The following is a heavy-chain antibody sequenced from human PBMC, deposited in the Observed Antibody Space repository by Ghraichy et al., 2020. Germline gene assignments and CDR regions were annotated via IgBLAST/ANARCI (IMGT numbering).Heavy chain of an antibody. CDR3: AKTLTPPLYAYWYFDL. V-gene: IGHV3-23*01. J-gene: IGHJ2*01. CDR1: GFTFSSYA. CDR2: ISGSGGST. Sequence: GGSLRLSCAAFGFTFSSYAMSWVRQAPGKGLEWVSAISGSGGSTYYADSVKGRFTISRDNSKNTLYLQMNSLRAEDTAVYYCAKTLTPPLYAYWYFDLWGRGTLVTVSS. D-gene: IGHD2/OR15-2a*01.